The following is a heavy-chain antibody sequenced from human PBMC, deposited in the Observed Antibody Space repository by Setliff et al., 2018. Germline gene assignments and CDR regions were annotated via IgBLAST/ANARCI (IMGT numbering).Heavy chain of an antibody. CDR1: GYTFISCG. CDR3: ARVPRLEWLLPTFDS. V-gene: IGHV1-18*01. J-gene: IGHJ4*02. CDR2: ISGYNGNT. Sequence: ASVKVSCKTSGYTFISCGISWVRQAPGQGLEWMGWISGYNGNTDYAQNFQGRVTMTTDTSTSTAYMELRSLRSDDTAVYYCARVPRLEWLLPTFDSWGQGTLVTVSS. D-gene: IGHD3-3*01.